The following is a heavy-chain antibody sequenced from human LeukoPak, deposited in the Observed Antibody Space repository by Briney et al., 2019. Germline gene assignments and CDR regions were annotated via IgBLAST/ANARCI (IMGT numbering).Heavy chain of an antibody. V-gene: IGHV1-2*02. Sequence: ASVKVSCKASGYTFTSYDINWVRQAPGQGLEWMGWINPNSGGTNYAQKFQGRVTMTRDTSISTAYMELSRLRSDDTAVYYCARDPQDCSGGSCYAGLYYMDVWGKGTTVTVSS. CDR2: INPNSGGT. CDR3: ARDPQDCSGGSCYAGLYYMDV. J-gene: IGHJ6*03. D-gene: IGHD2-15*01. CDR1: GYTFTSYD.